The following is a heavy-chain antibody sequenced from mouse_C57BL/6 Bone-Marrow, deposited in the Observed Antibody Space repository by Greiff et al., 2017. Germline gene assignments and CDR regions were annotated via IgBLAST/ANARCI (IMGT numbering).Heavy chain of an antibody. J-gene: IGHJ4*01. CDR1: GYTFTSYW. V-gene: IGHV1-72*01. CDR3: ARCNWDNAMDY. Sequence: QVQLQQPGAELVKPGASVKLSCKASGYTFTSYWMHWVKQRPGRGLEWIGRIDPNSGGTKYNEKFKSKATLTVDTPSSTVYMQLSSLTSEDSAVYYCARCNWDNAMDYWGQGTSVTVSS. CDR2: IDPNSGGT. D-gene: IGHD4-1*01.